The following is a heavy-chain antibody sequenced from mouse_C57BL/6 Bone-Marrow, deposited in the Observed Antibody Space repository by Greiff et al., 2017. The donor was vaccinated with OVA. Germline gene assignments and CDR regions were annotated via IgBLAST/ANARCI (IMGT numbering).Heavy chain of an antibody. Sequence: EVMLVESGGGLVQPKGSLKLSCAASGFSFNTYAMNWVRQAPGKGLEWVARIRSKSNNYATYYADSVKDRFTISRDDSESMLYLQMNNLKTEDTAMYYCERQSNHWYFDVWGTGTTVTVSS. J-gene: IGHJ1*03. CDR2: IRSKSNNYAT. CDR1: GFSFNTYA. CDR3: ERQSNHWYFDV. V-gene: IGHV10-1*01. D-gene: IGHD2-5*01.